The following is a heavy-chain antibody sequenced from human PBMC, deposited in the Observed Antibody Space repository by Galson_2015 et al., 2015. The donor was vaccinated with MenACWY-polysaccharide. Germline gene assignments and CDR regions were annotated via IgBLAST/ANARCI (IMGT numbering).Heavy chain of an antibody. CDR3: ARGPAYCGGDCYSYFDS. D-gene: IGHD2-21*02. V-gene: IGHV3-7*01. J-gene: IGHJ4*02. Sequence: SLRLSCAAFGFTLSNRWMSRVRQAPGKGLEWVANIKEDGSKKDYVGSVKGRFTISRDNAKNSLYLQMNSLRVEDTAVYYCARGPAYCGGDCYSYFDSWGQGTLVTVSS. CDR1: GFTLSNRW. CDR2: IKEDGSKK.